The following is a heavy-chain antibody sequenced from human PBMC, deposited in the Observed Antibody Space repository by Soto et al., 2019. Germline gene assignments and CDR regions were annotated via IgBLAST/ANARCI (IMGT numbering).Heavy chain of an antibody. J-gene: IGHJ6*02. CDR2: INPNSGGT. CDR3: ARDEGIAVATYGMDV. CDR1: GYTFTNYY. D-gene: IGHD6-19*01. Sequence: ASVKVSCKASGYTFTNYYLHWVRQAPGQGLEWMGWINPNSGGTNYAQKFQGWVTMTRDTSISTAYMELRSLRSDDTAVYYCARDEGIAVATYGMDVWGQGTTVTVSS. V-gene: IGHV1-2*04.